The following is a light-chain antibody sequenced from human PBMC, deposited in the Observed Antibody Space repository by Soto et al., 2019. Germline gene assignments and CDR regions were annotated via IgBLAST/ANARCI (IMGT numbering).Light chain of an antibody. J-gene: IGKJ4*01. V-gene: IGKV3-11*01. Sequence: IELTQSPATLSLSPLDRPTLYCRASQSISGYLAWYQQKPGQAPRLLIFDTSERATGIPARFSGSGSETDFTLTISSLEPEDFAVYYCQQRSNWPLTFGGGTKVDIK. CDR1: QSISGY. CDR2: DTS. CDR3: QQRSNWPLT.